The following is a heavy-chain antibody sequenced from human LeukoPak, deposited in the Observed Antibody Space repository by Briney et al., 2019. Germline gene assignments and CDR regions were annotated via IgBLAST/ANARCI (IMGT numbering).Heavy chain of an antibody. CDR1: GYTFTSYG. J-gene: IGHJ4*02. CDR3: ARVSAYCSSTSCYAGWSFDY. D-gene: IGHD2-2*01. V-gene: IGHV1-18*01. Sequence: ASVKVSCKASGYTFTSYGISWVRQAPGQGLEWMGWISAYNGNTNYAQKLQGRVTMTTDTSTSTAYMELRSLRSDDTAVYYCARVSAYCSSTSCYAGWSFDYWGQGTLVTVSS. CDR2: ISAYNGNT.